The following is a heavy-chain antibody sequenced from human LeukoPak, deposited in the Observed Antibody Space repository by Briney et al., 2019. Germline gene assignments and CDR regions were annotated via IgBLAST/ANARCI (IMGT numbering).Heavy chain of an antibody. CDR3: ARARYVNSFYAFDI. Sequence: SDTLSLTCTVSGGSISSYYWSWIRLPPGKGLEWIGYLSKSGNTNYSPSLKSRVTIFGDTSKNQFFLKLSSATAADTAVYYCARARYVNSFYAFDIWGQGTLVTVSS. D-gene: IGHD3-9*01. V-gene: IGHV4-59*07. CDR2: LSKSGNT. J-gene: IGHJ3*02. CDR1: GGSISSYY.